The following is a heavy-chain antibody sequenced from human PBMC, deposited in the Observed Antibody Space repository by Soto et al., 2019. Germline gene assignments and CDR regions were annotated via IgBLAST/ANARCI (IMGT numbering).Heavy chain of an antibody. D-gene: IGHD6-13*01. CDR3: ARGSYSSSWYVNNWFDP. Sequence: EVQLVESGGGLVQPGGSLRLSCAASGFTFSSYSMNWVRQAPGKGLEWVSYISSSGSTIYYADSVKGRFTISRDNAKNSLYLQMNSLRAEDTAVYYCARGSYSSSWYVNNWFDPWGQGTLVTVSS. CDR1: GFTFSSYS. V-gene: IGHV3-48*04. J-gene: IGHJ5*02. CDR2: ISSSGSTI.